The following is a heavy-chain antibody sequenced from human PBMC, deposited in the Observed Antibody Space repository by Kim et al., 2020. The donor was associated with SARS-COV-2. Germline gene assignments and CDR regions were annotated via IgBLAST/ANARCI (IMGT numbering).Heavy chain of an antibody. J-gene: IGHJ6*02. CDR3: ARDRGGRSGMDV. V-gene: IGHV3-7*01. CDR2: I. Sequence: IYYVDSVRGRFTISRDNAENSLYLQMNSLRHEDTAVYYCARDRGGRSGMDVWGQGTTVTVSS.